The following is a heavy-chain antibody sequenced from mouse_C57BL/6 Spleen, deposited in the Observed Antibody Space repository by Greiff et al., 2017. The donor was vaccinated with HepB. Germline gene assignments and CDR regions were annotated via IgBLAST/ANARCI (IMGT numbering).Heavy chain of an antibody. CDR3: ARDGYQAWFAY. CDR2: IYPGDGDT. D-gene: IGHD2-3*01. J-gene: IGHJ3*01. Sequence: VQLQQSRAELVKPGASVKISCKASGYAFSSYWMNWVKQRPGKGLEWIGQIYPGDGDTNYNGKFKGKATLTADKSSSTAYMQLSSLTSEDSAVYFCARDGYQAWFAYWGQGTLVTVSA. V-gene: IGHV1-80*01. CDR1: GYAFSSYW.